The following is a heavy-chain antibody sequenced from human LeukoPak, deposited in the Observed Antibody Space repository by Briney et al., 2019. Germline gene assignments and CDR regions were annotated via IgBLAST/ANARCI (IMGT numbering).Heavy chain of an antibody. Sequence: PGESLRLSCAASGFTFRSYAMSWVRQAPGEGGEWVSSRSSCGDITSYADSVLGRFTISRDSSKNRLYLQMNSLRAADPAVYYCARYIAPTPAGTWRFDYWGQGTLATVSS. CDR1: GFTFRSYA. CDR2: RSSCGDIT. J-gene: IGHJ4*02. CDR3: ARYIAPTPAGTWRFDY. D-gene: IGHD1-7*01. V-gene: IGHV3-23*01.